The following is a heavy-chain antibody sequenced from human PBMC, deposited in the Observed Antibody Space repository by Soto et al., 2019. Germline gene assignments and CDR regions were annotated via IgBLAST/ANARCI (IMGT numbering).Heavy chain of an antibody. CDR1: GYSFPTSW. D-gene: IGHD1-1*01. V-gene: IGHV5-51*01. CDR2: IYPQDSDT. J-gene: IGHJ4*02. Sequence: GESLKISCQGSGYSFPTSWMGWVRQMPGKGLEWVGVIYPQDSDTRYSPSFEGQVTFSADTSLSTAYLQWNSLKASDTATYYCARQRAWNDAFDFWGQGTLVTVSS. CDR3: ARQRAWNDAFDF.